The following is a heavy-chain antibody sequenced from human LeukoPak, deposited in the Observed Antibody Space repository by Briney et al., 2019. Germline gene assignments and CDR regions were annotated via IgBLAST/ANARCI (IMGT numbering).Heavy chain of an antibody. D-gene: IGHD6-13*01. J-gene: IGHJ4*02. CDR1: GGSLSSSSYY. CDR2: IYYSGST. Sequence: SETLSLTCTVSGGSLSSSSYYWGWIRQPPGKGLEWIGSIYYSGSTYYNPSLKSRVTISVDTSKNQFSLKLSSVTAADTAVYDCASLFIAAAGTRNIDYWGQGTLVTVAS. CDR3: ASLFIAAAGTRNIDY. V-gene: IGHV4-39*07.